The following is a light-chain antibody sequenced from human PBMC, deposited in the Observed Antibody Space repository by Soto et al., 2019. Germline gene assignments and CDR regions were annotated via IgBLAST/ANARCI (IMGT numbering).Light chain of an antibody. V-gene: IGLV2-14*01. CDR1: DSDIGGYNH. CDR3: SSYTSAINVL. J-gene: IGLJ2*01. Sequence: QSALTQPASVSGSPGQSITLSCTGTDSDIGGYNHVSWYQQHPGQAPKLLIYEVSNRPSGVSHRFSGSRSGNTASLTISGLQTEDEADYYCSSYTSAINVLFGGGTKVTVL. CDR2: EVS.